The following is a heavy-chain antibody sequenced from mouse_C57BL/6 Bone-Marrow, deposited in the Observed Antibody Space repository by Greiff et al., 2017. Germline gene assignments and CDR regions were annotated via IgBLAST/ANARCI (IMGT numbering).Heavy chain of an antibody. D-gene: IGHD1-1*01. J-gene: IGHJ2*01. CDR1: GYTFTDYY. V-gene: IGHV1-76*01. CDR2: IYPGSGNT. Sequence: QVQLQQSGAELVRPGASVKLSCKASGYTFTDYYINWVKQRPGQGLEWIARIYPGSGNTYYNEKFKGKATLTAEKSSSTAYMQLSSLTSEDSAVYFCASRGYYYGSSSLFDYWGQGTTLTVSS. CDR3: ASRGYYYGSSSLFDY.